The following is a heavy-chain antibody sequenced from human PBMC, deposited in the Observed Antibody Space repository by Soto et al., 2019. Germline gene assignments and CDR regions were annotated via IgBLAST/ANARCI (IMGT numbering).Heavy chain of an antibody. CDR3: ARATHYYDSSGYYSNWFDP. Sequence: SVKVSFKASGGTFISYAISWVRQAPGQGLEWMGGIIPIFGTANYAQKFQGRVTITADKSTSTAYMELSSLRSEDTAVYYCARATHYYDSSGYYSNWFDPWGQGTLVTVSS. V-gene: IGHV1-69*06. J-gene: IGHJ5*02. CDR2: IIPIFGTA. D-gene: IGHD3-22*01. CDR1: GGTFISYA.